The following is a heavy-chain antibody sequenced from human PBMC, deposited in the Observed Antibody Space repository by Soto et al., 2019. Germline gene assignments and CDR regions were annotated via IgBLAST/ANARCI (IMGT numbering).Heavy chain of an antibody. J-gene: IGHJ5*02. CDR2: INHSGST. Sequence: SDTLSLTCAVYGGSFSGYYWSWIRQPPGKGLEWIGEINHSGSTNYNPSLKSRVTISVDTSKNQFSLKLSSVTAADTAVYYCARVHDYSNLNWFDPWGQGTLVTVSS. V-gene: IGHV4-34*01. CDR3: ARVHDYSNLNWFDP. D-gene: IGHD4-4*01. CDR1: GGSFSGYY.